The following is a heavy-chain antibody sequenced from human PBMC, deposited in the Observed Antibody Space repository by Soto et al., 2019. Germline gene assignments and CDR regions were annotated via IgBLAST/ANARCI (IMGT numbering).Heavy chain of an antibody. J-gene: IGHJ5*02. CDR3: ARGYHPRLRYLGYCSGGSCLWGFDP. D-gene: IGHD2-15*01. V-gene: IGHV4-34*01. CDR2: INHSGST. Sequence: QVQLQQWGAGLLKPSETLSLTCAVYGGSFSGYYWSWIRQPPGKGLEWIGEINHSGSTNYNPSLKSRVTISVDTSKNQFSLKLSSVTAADTAVYYCARGYHPRLRYLGYCSGGSCLWGFDPWGQGTLVTVSS. CDR1: GGSFSGYY.